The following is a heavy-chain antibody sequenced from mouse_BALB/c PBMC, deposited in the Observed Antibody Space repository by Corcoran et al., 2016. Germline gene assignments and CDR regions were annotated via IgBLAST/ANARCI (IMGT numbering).Heavy chain of an antibody. D-gene: IGHD1-1*01. J-gene: IGHJ2*01. Sequence: EVQLQQSGPELVKPGASVKMSCKASGYTFTDYYMKWVKQSPGKSLEWIGDINLNNGGTSYNQKFKGKTTLTVDKSTSTAYMQLNSLTSEDSTVYYCARDYSYSFDYWGQGTTLTVSS. CDR1: GYTFTDYY. CDR2: INLNNGGT. V-gene: IGHV1-26*01. CDR3: ARDYSYSFDY.